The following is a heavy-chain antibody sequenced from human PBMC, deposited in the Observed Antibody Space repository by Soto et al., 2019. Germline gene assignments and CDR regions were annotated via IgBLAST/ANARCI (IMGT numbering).Heavy chain of an antibody. D-gene: IGHD6-19*01. CDR3: ARVRSSGSTGGAFDI. V-gene: IGHV3-13*01. CDR2: IGTAGDT. Sequence: GGSLRLSCAASGFTFSSYDMHWVRQATGKGLEWVSAIGTAGDTYYPGSVKGRFTISRENAKNSLYLQMNSLRAGDTAVYYCARVRSSGSTGGAFDIWGQGTMVTVSS. J-gene: IGHJ3*02. CDR1: GFTFSSYD.